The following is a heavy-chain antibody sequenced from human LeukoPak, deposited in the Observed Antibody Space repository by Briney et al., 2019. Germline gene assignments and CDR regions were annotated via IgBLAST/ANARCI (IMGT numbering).Heavy chain of an antibody. CDR1: GFTFSSYS. D-gene: IGHD2-2*01. CDR2: ISSCSSYI. V-gene: IGHV3-21*01. CDR3: ARVSTHYYYMDV. J-gene: IGHJ6*03. Sequence: AGGSLRLSCAASGFTFSSYSMNWVRQAPGKGLEWVLSISSCSSYISYADSVKGRFTISRDNAKNSLYLQMNSLRAEDTAVYCCARVSTHYYYMDVWGKGTTVTVSS.